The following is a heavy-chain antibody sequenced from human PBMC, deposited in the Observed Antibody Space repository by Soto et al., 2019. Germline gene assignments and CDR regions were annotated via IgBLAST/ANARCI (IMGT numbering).Heavy chain of an antibody. D-gene: IGHD2-15*01. Sequence: QVQLVQSGAEVKKPGASVKISCKAFGYSLTSYYMHWVRQAPGQGLEWMGMINPSGDSTSYAQKFQGRVTMTRDTSTSTVYMELSGLRSEDTAVYYCIRDWGYCVGGSCLYYFDYWGQGTLVTVSS. V-gene: IGHV1-46*01. CDR1: GYSLTSYY. CDR3: IRDWGYCVGGSCLYYFDY. J-gene: IGHJ4*02. CDR2: INPSGDST.